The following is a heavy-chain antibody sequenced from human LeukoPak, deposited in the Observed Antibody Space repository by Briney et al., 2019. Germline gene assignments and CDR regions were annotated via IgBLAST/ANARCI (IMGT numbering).Heavy chain of an antibody. J-gene: IGHJ4*02. CDR3: ARDLSHCSSTSCYDY. D-gene: IGHD2-2*01. V-gene: IGHV4-59*01. CDR2: IYYSGST. CDR1: GGSISRYY. Sequence: SETLSLTCTVSGGSISRYYWSWIRQPPGKGREGMGYIYYSGSTNYNPSLKSRVTISVDTSKNQFSLKLSSVTAADTAVYYCARDLSHCSSTSCYDYWGQGTLVTVSS.